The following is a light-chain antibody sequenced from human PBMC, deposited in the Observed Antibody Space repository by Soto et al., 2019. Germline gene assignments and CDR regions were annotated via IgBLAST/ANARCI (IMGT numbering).Light chain of an antibody. V-gene: IGLV1-40*01. Sequence: QSVLTQPPAVSGAPGQRVTSTCTGTSSNIGAGYEVHWYHQLPGTAPKFLVSGNDNRPSGVPDRLSASKSGTSGSLAITDLEAEDEGHYYCQSYDRGLTAYVFGTGTKLTVL. CDR1: SSNIGAGYE. J-gene: IGLJ1*01. CDR3: QSYDRGLTAYV. CDR2: GND.